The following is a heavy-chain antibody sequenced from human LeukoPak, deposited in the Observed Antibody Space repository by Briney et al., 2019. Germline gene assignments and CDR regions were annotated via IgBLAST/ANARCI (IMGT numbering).Heavy chain of an antibody. D-gene: IGHD6-13*01. CDR2: INHSGST. J-gene: IGHJ4*02. V-gene: IGHV4-34*01. CDR3: ATIAAAGTVG. Sequence: SETLSLTCAVYGGSFSDYYWSWIRQPPEMGLEWIGEINHSGSTNYNPSLKSRVSMSEDTSKNQFSLKLSSVTAADTAIYYYATIAAAGTVGWGQGTPVTVSS. CDR1: GGSFSDYY.